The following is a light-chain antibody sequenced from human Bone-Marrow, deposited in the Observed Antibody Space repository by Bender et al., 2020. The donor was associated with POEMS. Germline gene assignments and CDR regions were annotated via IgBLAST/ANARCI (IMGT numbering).Light chain of an antibody. J-gene: IGLJ2*01. CDR3: QAWDSNTASVV. CDR1: NLGDKF. Sequence: SYKLSQPPSVSVSPGQTASITCSGDNLGDKFACWYQQRPGQSPVLVIYQDNRRPSGIPERFSGSNSGNTATLTISGTQAMDEADYYCQAWDSNTASVVFGGGTKLTVL. CDR2: QDN. V-gene: IGLV3-1*01.